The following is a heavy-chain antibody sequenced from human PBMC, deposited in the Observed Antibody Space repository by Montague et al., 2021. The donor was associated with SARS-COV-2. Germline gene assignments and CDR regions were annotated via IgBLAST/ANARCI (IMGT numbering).Heavy chain of an antibody. CDR3: ARELGTVVTLDY. Sequence: PALVKPTQTLTLTCTFSGFSLSTSGMCVSWIRQPPGKALEWLARIDWDDDKYYSTSLKTRLTISKDTSKNQVVLTMTNVDPVDTATYYCARELGTVVTLDYWGQGTLVTVSS. V-gene: IGHV2-70*11. J-gene: IGHJ4*02. CDR2: IDWDDDK. CDR1: GFSLSTSGMC. D-gene: IGHD4-23*01.